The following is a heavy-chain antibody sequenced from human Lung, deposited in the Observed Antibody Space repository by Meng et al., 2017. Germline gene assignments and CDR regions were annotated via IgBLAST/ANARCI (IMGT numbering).Heavy chain of an antibody. V-gene: IGHV4-34*02. J-gene: IGHJ4*02. CDR1: GSAFSDYY. CDR3: ARGPTTMAHDFDY. D-gene: IGHD4-11*01. CDR2: INHSGST. Sequence: VQLREWGVGPWKPAETLSLTCVVSGSAFSDYYWSWVRQPQGKGLEWIGEINHSGSTNYNPSLESRATISVDTSQNNLSLKLSSVTAADSAVYYCARGPTTMAHDFDYWGQGTLVTVSS.